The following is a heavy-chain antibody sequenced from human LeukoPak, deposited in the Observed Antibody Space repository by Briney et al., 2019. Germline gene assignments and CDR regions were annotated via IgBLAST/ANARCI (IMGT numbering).Heavy chain of an antibody. CDR1: GFTFSSYA. J-gene: IGHJ1*01. V-gene: IGHV3-23*01. D-gene: IGHD3-10*01. CDR3: AKYFASGSYYKLPH. CDR2: ISGSDAYT. Sequence: GGSLRLSCAASGFTFSSYAMSWVRQAPGKGLEWVSTISGSDAYTYYADSVKGRFTISRDNSKNTLYLQMNSLRAEDTAVYYCAKYFASGSYYKLPHWGQGTLVTVSS.